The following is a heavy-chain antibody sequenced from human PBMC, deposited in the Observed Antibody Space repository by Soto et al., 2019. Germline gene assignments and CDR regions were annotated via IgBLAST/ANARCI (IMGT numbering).Heavy chain of an antibody. Sequence: SETLSLTCAVYGGSFSGYYWSWIRQPPGKGLEWIGEINHSGSTNYNPSLKSRVNISVDTSKNQFSLKLSSVTAAYTAVYYCARGSTAGGSYYRGDFDYWGQGTLVSVSS. CDR1: GGSFSGYY. J-gene: IGHJ4*02. V-gene: IGHV4-34*01. D-gene: IGHD1-26*01. CDR3: ARGSTAGGSYYRGDFDY. CDR2: INHSGST.